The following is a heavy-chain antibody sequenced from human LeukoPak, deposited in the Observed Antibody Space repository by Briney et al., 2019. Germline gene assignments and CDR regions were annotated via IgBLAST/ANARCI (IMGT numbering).Heavy chain of an antibody. CDR2: IYYSGTT. CDR3: ARIDAVAATPTSFDY. D-gene: IGHD6-19*01. Sequence: NPSETLSLTCTVSGGSISIFYWSWIRQPPGKGLEWIWDIYYSGTTNYNPSLKSRVTISLDTSKNQFSLRPSSVTAADTAVYYCARIDAVAATPTSFDYWGQGTLVTVSS. CDR1: GGSISIFY. V-gene: IGHV4-59*01. J-gene: IGHJ4*02.